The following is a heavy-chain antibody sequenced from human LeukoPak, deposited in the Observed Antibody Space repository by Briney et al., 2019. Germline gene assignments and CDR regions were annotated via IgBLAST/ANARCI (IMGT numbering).Heavy chain of an antibody. CDR2: IYHSGST. Sequence: SETLSLTCTVSGYSISSGYYWGWIRQPPGKGLEWIGSIYHSGSTYYNPSLKSRVTISVDTSKNQFSLKLSSVTAADTAVYYCALTPGGAFDIWGQGTMVTVSS. V-gene: IGHV4-38-2*02. D-gene: IGHD1-14*01. CDR1: GYSISSGYY. J-gene: IGHJ3*02. CDR3: ALTPGGAFDI.